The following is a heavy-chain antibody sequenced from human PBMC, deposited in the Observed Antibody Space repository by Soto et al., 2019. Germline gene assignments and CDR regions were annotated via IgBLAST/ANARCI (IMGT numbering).Heavy chain of an antibody. J-gene: IGHJ4*02. Sequence: QVQLVESGGGVVQPGRSLRLSCAASGFTFSSYAMHWVRQAPGKGLEWVAVISYDGSNKYYAVSVKGRFTISRDNSQNALYLQMNGLRAEDTAVYYCGRDRRVRGHTGHYFDCWGQGTLVAVAS. CDR1: GFTFSSYA. D-gene: IGHD2-2*01. CDR2: ISYDGSNK. CDR3: GRDRRVRGHTGHYFDC. V-gene: IGHV3-30-3*01.